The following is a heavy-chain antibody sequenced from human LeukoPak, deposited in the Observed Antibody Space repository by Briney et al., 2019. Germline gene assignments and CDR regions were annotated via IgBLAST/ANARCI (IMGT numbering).Heavy chain of an antibody. CDR3: AREGGTMIVEVIYYFDY. J-gene: IGHJ4*02. D-gene: IGHD3-22*01. CDR2: ISYDGSNK. CDR1: GFTFSSYA. Sequence: SGRSLRLSCAASGFTFSSYAMHWVRQAPGKGLEWVAVISYDGSNKYYADSVKGRFTISRDNSKNTLYLQMNSLRAEDTAVYYCAREGGTMIVEVIYYFDYWGQGTLVTVSS. V-gene: IGHV3-30*01.